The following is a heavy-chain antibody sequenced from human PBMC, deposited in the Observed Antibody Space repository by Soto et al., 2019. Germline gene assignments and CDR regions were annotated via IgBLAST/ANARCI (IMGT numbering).Heavy chain of an antibody. V-gene: IGHV3-48*03. Sequence: PGGSLRLSCAASGFTFSSYEMNWVRQAPGKGLEWVSYISSSGSTIYYADSVKGRFTISRDNAKNSLYLQMNSLRAEDTAVYYCARALPYDSSGYGAFDIWGQGTMVTVSS. CDR3: ARALPYDSSGYGAFDI. CDR1: GFTFSSYE. CDR2: ISSSGSTI. J-gene: IGHJ3*02. D-gene: IGHD3-22*01.